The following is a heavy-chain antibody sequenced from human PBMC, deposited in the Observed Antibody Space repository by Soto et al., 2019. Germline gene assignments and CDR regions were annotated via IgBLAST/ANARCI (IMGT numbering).Heavy chain of an antibody. V-gene: IGHV4-59*08. CDR3: ARLRYNTGWTHHFYN. J-gene: IGHJ4*02. CDR2: IYYNGGSI. CDR1: GDSMSDYY. Sequence: SETLSLTCSVSGDSMSDYYWSWIRQPPGKGLEWIGNIYYNGGSINYNPSLKNRVTVSIGPSNNQFSLRLTSVTAADTAVYYCARLRYNTGWTHHFYNCGQGASVTV. D-gene: IGHD6-19*01.